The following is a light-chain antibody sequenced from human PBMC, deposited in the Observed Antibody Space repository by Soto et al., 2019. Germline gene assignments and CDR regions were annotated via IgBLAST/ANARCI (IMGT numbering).Light chain of an antibody. CDR2: RNN. V-gene: IGLV1-47*01. CDR3: AAWDDSLSGVV. Sequence: QSVLTQPPSASGTPGQRGTISCSGSSSNIGSNYVYWYQQLPGTAPKLLIYRNNQRPSGVPDRFSGSKSGTSASLASSGLRSEDEADYYCAAWDDSLSGVVFGGGTKLTVL. CDR1: SSNIGSNY. J-gene: IGLJ2*01.